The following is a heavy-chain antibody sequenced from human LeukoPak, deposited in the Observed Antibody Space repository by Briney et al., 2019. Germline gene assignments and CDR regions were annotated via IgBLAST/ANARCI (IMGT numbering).Heavy chain of an antibody. CDR2: IFSNDEK. V-gene: IGHV2-26*01. CDR1: GFSFSNARMG. CDR3: ARIHYGDYVDAFDI. D-gene: IGHD4-17*01. Sequence: SGPTLVNPTETLTLACTVSGFSFSNARMGVSWIRQPPGKALEWLAHIFSNDEKSYSTSLKSRLTISKDTSKSQVVLTMTNMDPVDTATYYCARIHYGDYVDAFDIWGQGTMVTVSS. J-gene: IGHJ3*02.